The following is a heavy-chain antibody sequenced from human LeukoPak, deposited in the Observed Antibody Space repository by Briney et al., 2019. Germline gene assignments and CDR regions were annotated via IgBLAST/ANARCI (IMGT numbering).Heavy chain of an antibody. CDR3: ATYQLPSLGYYYYMDV. V-gene: IGHV4-59*01. J-gene: IGHJ6*03. CDR1: GGSISSYY. Sequence: PSETLSLTCTVSGGSISSYYWSWIRQPPGKGLEWIGYIYYSGSNNYNPSLKSRVTISVDTSKNQFSLKLSSVTAADTAVYYCATYQLPSLGYYYYMDVWGKGTTVTVSS. CDR2: IYYSGSN. D-gene: IGHD2-2*01.